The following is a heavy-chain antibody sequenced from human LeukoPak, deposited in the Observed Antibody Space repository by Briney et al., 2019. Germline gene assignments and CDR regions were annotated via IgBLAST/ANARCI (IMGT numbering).Heavy chain of an antibody. CDR1: GFTFDDYA. CDR3: AKDIAAAAGTYDAFDI. J-gene: IGHJ3*02. D-gene: IGHD6-13*01. Sequence: PGGSLRLSCAASGFTFDDYAMHWVRQAPGKGLEWVSGISWNSGSIGYADSVKGRFTISRGNAKNSLYLQMNSLRAEDTALYYCAKDIAAAAGTYDAFDIWGQGTMVTVSS. CDR2: ISWNSGSI. V-gene: IGHV3-9*01.